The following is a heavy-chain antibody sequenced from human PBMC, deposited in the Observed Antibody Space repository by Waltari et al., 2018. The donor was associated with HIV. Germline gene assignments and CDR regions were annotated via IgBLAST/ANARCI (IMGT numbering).Heavy chain of an antibody. Sequence: QVQLVESGGGVVQPGRSLRLSCAASGFTLRSYALHWVRQAPGKGLEWVAVISYDGSNKYYADSVKGRFTISRDNSKNTLYLQMNSLRAEDTAVYYCARPLYSSSWYGGMDVWGQGTTVTVSS. J-gene: IGHJ6*02. CDR3: ARPLYSSSWYGGMDV. CDR2: ISYDGSNK. CDR1: GFTLRSYA. D-gene: IGHD6-13*01. V-gene: IGHV3-30*04.